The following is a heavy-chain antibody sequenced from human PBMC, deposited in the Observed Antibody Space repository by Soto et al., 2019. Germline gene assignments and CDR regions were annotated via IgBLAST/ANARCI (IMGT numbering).Heavy chain of an antibody. Sequence: QVQLVQSGAEVKKPGASVKVSCKASGYTFTSYDINWVRQATGQGLEWMGWMNPNSGNTGYAQKFQGRVTMTRNTSISTAYMELSSLRSEDTAVYYCARVLRSYYYDILAPGNAFDIWGQGTMVTVSS. J-gene: IGHJ3*02. D-gene: IGHD3-22*01. V-gene: IGHV1-8*01. CDR3: ARVLRSYYYDILAPGNAFDI. CDR1: GYTFTSYD. CDR2: MNPNSGNT.